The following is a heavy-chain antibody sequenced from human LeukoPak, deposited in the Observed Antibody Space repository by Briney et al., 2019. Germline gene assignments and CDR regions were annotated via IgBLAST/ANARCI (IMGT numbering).Heavy chain of an antibody. CDR1: GFTFGDYA. CDR2: IRSKAYGGTT. CDR3: TRGPLGARDAFDI. J-gene: IGHJ3*02. Sequence: GGSLRLSCTASGFTFGDYAVSWFRQAPGKGLEWVGFIRSKAYGGTTEYVAAVRGRFTISRDDSKSIAYLQMNSLKTEDTAVYYCTRGPLGARDAFDIWGQGTMVTVSS. D-gene: IGHD6-6*01. V-gene: IGHV3-49*03.